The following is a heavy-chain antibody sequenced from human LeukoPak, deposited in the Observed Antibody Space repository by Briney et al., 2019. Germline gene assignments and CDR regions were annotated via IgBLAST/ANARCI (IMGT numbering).Heavy chain of an antibody. V-gene: IGHV3-7*01. CDR1: GFTFSSYW. Sequence: GGSLRLSCAASGFTFSSYWMSWVRQAPGKGLGWVANIKQDGSEKYYVDSVKGRFTISRDNAKNSLYLQMNSLRAEDTAVYYCARDRVLRYFDWLLFGNDAFDIWGQGTMVTVSS. D-gene: IGHD3-9*01. CDR3: ARDRVLRYFDWLLFGNDAFDI. J-gene: IGHJ3*02. CDR2: IKQDGSEK.